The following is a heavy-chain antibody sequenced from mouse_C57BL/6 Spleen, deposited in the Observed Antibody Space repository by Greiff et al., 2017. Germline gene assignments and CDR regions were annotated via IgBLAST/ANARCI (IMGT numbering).Heavy chain of an antibody. V-gene: IGHV1-66*01. CDR3: AMEYYGSSLFDY. D-gene: IGHD1-1*01. CDR1: GYSFTSYY. CDR2: IYPGSGNT. Sequence: VQLQQSGPELVKPGASVKISCKASGYSFTSYYIHWVKQRPGQGLEWIGWIYPGSGNTKYNEKFKGKATLTADTSSSTAYMQLSSLASEDAAVYYCAMEYYGSSLFDYWGQGTTLTVSS. J-gene: IGHJ2*01.